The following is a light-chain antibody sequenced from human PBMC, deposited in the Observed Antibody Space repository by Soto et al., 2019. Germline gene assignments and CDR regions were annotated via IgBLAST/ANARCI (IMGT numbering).Light chain of an antibody. CDR2: AAS. CDR3: QQSYSTLWT. V-gene: IGKV1-39*01. J-gene: IGKJ1*01. Sequence: DIQMTQSPSSLSASVGDRVTITCRASQSISTYLNWYQQKPGKAPKLLIYAASNLQSGVPSRFSGSGSGTDFTLTISSLQPEDFATYYCQQSYSTLWTFGQGTKV. CDR1: QSISTY.